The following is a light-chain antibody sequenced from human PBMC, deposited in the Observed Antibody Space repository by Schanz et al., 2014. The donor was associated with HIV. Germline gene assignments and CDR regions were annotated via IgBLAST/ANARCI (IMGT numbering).Light chain of an antibody. CDR1: QSVSSN. J-gene: IGKJ4*01. V-gene: IGKV3-20*01. CDR2: GAS. CDR3: QQYGSFLS. Sequence: EIVMTQSPATLSVSPGERATLSCRASQSVSSNLAWYQDRPGQTPRLLIYGASSRAPGIPDRFSGSGSGTDFTLTISRLEPEDFAVYYCQQYGSFLSFGGGTKVEIK.